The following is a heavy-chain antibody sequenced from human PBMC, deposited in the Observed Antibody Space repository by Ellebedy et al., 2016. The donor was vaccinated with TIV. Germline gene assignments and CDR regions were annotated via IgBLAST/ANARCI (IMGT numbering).Heavy chain of an antibody. J-gene: IGHJ4*02. Sequence: SGPTLVKPTQTLTLTCTFSGFSLSTSGVGVGWIRQPPGKALEWLALIYWDDDKRYSPSLKSRLTITKDTSKNQVVLTMTNMDPVDTATYYCAHTEYYYDSSGFQIDYFDYWGQGTLVTVSS. V-gene: IGHV2-5*02. CDR1: GFSLSTSGVG. CDR2: IYWDDDK. D-gene: IGHD3-22*01. CDR3: AHTEYYYDSSGFQIDYFDY.